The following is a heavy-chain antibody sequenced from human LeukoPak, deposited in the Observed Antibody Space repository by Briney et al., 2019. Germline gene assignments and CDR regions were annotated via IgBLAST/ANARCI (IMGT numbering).Heavy chain of an antibody. J-gene: IGHJ4*01. CDR3: ARGWINLDY. Sequence: PSETLSLTCTVSGCSLSSYYWSWIRQPPGKGLELIGRIHTSGSTNYNPSLKSRATMSVDTSKNQFSLNLSSVTAADTAVYYCARGWINLDYWGHGTLVTVSS. CDR1: GCSLSSYY. D-gene: IGHD5-12*01. CDR2: IHTSGST. V-gene: IGHV4-4*07.